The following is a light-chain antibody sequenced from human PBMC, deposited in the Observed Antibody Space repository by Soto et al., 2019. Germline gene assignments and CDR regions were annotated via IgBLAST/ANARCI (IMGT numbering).Light chain of an antibody. CDR1: QSLSSIQ. Sequence: EILLTQSPGGLSFSPGERATLSCRASQSLSSIQLAWYQQKPGQAPRLLLHDASSRATGISDRFTGSGSGTDFTLTITTLEPEDFAVYYCQQYCSSPRTFGLGTKVDIK. CDR2: DAS. J-gene: IGKJ1*01. CDR3: QQYCSSPRT. V-gene: IGKV3-20*01.